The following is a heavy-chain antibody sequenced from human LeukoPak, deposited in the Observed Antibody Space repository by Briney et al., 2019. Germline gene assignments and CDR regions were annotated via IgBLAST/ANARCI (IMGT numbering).Heavy chain of an antibody. CDR2: IYYSGST. Sequence: SETLSLTCTVSGGSISSYYWSWIRQPPGKGLEWIGYIYYSGSTNYNPSLKSRVTISVDTYKNQFSLKLSSVTAADTAVYYCARDRLGGTAQDYWGQGTLVTVSS. D-gene: IGHD3-16*01. CDR1: GGSISSYY. CDR3: ARDRLGGTAQDY. V-gene: IGHV4-59*01. J-gene: IGHJ4*02.